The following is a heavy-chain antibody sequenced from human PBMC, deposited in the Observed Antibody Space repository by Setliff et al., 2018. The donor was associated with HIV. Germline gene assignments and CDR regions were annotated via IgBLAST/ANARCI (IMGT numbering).Heavy chain of an antibody. Sequence: SETLSLTCTVSGGSISSHYWSWIRQPPGKGLEWIGYIYYSGSTNYNPSLKSRVTISVDTSKNQFSLKLSSVTAADTAVYYCARDRVVRGVITTYYYMDVWGKGTTVTVS. D-gene: IGHD3-10*01. V-gene: IGHV4-59*11. CDR2: IYYSGST. CDR3: ARDRVVRGVITTYYYMDV. J-gene: IGHJ6*03. CDR1: GGSISSHY.